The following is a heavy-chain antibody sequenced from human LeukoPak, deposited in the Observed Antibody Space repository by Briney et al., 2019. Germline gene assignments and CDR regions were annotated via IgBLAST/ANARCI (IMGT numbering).Heavy chain of an antibody. D-gene: IGHD4-23*01. V-gene: IGHV4-31*03. J-gene: IGHJ4*02. CDR3: ARDRRGGNFFDY. CDR2: IFYSGST. CDR1: GGSISSGGYY. Sequence: PSETLSLTCTVSGGSISSGGYYWIWIRPHPGKGLEWIGFIFYSGSTYYNPSLMSRVTMSVDTSKNQFSLKLSSVTAADTAVYYCARDRRGGNFFDYWGQGTLVSVSS.